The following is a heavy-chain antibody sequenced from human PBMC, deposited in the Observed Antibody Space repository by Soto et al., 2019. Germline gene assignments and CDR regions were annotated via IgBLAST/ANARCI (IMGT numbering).Heavy chain of an antibody. D-gene: IGHD3-3*01. Sequence: ASVKVSFKASCYTFTSYGISCVRQAPGQGLEWMGWISAYNGNTNYAQKLQGRVTMTTDTSTSTAYMELRSLRSDDTAVYYCAREGIFGVVIYYYYGMDVWGQGTTVTVSS. J-gene: IGHJ6*02. V-gene: IGHV1-18*01. CDR2: ISAYNGNT. CDR1: CYTFTSYG. CDR3: AREGIFGVVIYYYYGMDV.